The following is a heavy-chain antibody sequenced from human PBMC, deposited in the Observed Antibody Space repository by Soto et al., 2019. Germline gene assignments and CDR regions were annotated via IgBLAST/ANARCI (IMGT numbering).Heavy chain of an antibody. CDR3: ARGIAVAGTFDY. Sequence: QVQLVQSGAEVKKPGSSVKVSCKASGGTFSSYAISWVRQAPGQGLEWMGGIIPIFGTANYAQKFQGRVTMTRDTSISTAYMELSRLRSDDSAVYFCARGIAVAGTFDYWGQGTLVTVSS. CDR1: GGTFSSYA. J-gene: IGHJ4*02. CDR2: IIPIFGTA. D-gene: IGHD6-19*01. V-gene: IGHV1-69*06.